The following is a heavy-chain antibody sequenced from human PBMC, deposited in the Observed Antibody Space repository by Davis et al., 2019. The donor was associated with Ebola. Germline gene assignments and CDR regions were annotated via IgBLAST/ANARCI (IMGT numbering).Heavy chain of an antibody. V-gene: IGHV4-34*01. J-gene: IGHJ4*02. CDR1: GGSFSGYY. D-gene: IGHD5-12*01. CDR2: INHSGST. CDR3: ARVRGYSGYARFDY. Sequence: SETLSLTCAVYGGSFSGYYWSWIRQPPGKGLEWIGEINHSGSTNYNPSLKSRLTISVDTSKNQFSLKLSSVTAADTAVYYCARVRGYSGYARFDYWGQGTLVTVSS.